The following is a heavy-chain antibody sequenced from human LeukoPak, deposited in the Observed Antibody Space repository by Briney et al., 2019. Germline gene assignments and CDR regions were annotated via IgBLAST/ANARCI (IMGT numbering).Heavy chain of an antibody. Sequence: GGSLRLSCAASGFTFSSYGMHWVRQAPGKGLEWVAFIRYDGSNKYYADSVKGRFTISRDNSKNTLYLQMNSLRAEDTAVYYCARVDSSGYYPDAFDIWGQGTMVTVSS. D-gene: IGHD3-22*01. CDR2: IRYDGSNK. J-gene: IGHJ3*02. V-gene: IGHV3-30*02. CDR1: GFTFSSYG. CDR3: ARVDSSGYYPDAFDI.